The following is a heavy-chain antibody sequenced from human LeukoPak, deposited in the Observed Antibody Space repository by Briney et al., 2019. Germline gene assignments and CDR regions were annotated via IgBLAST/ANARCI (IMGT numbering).Heavy chain of an antibody. V-gene: IGHV4-39*01. D-gene: IGHD1-26*01. Sequence: TETLSLTCSVSGDSISGISYYWGWIRQPPGKGLEWIGKIYYSGSSYNNPSLESRVVISLDTSRNQFSLKLTSVTATDTAVYYCARQGAVGATGFDFWGQGILVTVSS. J-gene: IGHJ4*02. CDR1: GDSISGISYY. CDR2: IYYSGSS. CDR3: ARQGAVGATGFDF.